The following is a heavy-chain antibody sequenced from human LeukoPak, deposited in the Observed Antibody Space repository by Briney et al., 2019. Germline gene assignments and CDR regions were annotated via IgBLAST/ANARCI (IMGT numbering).Heavy chain of an antibody. CDR3: ARDVDYSNYYFDY. CDR2: IIPIFGTA. V-gene: IGHV1-69*13. Sequence: PVKVSCKASGGTFSSYAISWVRQAPGQGLEWMGGIIPIFGTANYAQKFQGRVTITADESTSTAYMELSSLRSEDTAVYYCARDVDYSNYYFDYWGQGTLVTVSS. D-gene: IGHD4-11*01. CDR1: GGTFSSYA. J-gene: IGHJ4*02.